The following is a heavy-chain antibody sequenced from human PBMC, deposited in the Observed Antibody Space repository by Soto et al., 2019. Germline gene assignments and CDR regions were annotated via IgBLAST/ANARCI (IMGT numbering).Heavy chain of an antibody. CDR3: VKEKWYNNTSYLDY. CDR2: ISWNSGSI. Sequence: GGSLGLSCAASRFTFDDYAMHWVRQATGKGLEWVASISWNSGSIGYANSVKGRFTISRDNAKNSLSLQMHSLRPEDTALYYCVKEKWYNNTSYLDYWGQGTLATVSS. J-gene: IGHJ4*02. V-gene: IGHV3-9*01. D-gene: IGHD6-13*01. CDR1: RFTFDDYA.